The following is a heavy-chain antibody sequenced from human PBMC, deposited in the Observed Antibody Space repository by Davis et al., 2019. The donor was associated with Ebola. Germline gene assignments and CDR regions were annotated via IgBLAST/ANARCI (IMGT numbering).Heavy chain of an antibody. CDR2: ISSSSSYI. Sequence: PGGSLRLSCAASGFTFSSYSMNWVRQAPGKGLEWVSSISSSSSYIYYADSVKGRFTISRDNAKNSLYLQMNSLRAEDTAVYYCARDRGSSWYRTTNWFDPWGQGTLVTVSS. V-gene: IGHV3-21*01. D-gene: IGHD6-13*01. J-gene: IGHJ5*02. CDR3: ARDRGSSWYRTTNWFDP. CDR1: GFTFSSYS.